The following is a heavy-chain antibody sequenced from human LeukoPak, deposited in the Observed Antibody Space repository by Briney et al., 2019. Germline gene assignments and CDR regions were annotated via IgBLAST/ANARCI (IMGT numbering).Heavy chain of an antibody. CDR3: ARVGSNHGDLEEEPFNWFDP. CDR1: GYSISSGYY. CDR2: IYHSGST. D-gene: IGHD4-17*01. J-gene: IGHJ5*02. V-gene: IGHV4-38-2*02. Sequence: PSETLSLTCTVSGYSISSGYYWGWIRQPPGKGLEWIGSIYHSGSTYYNPSLKSRVTISVDTSKNQFSLKLSSVTAADTAVYYCARVGSNHGDLEEEPFNWFDPWGQGTLVTVSS.